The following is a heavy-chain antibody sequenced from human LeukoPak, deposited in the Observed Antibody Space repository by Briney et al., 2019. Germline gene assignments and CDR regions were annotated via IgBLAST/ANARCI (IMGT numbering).Heavy chain of an antibody. CDR2: INPNSGGT. V-gene: IGHV1-2*02. J-gene: IGHJ4*02. CDR1: GYTFTGYY. D-gene: IGHD3-9*01. Sequence: ASVKVSCKASGYTFTGYYMHWVRQAPGQGLEWMGWINPNSGGTNYAQKFQGRVTMTGDTSISTAYMELSRLRSDDTVVYYCARGTTYYDILTGYSTDYWGQGTLVTVSS. CDR3: ARGTTYYDILTGYSTDY.